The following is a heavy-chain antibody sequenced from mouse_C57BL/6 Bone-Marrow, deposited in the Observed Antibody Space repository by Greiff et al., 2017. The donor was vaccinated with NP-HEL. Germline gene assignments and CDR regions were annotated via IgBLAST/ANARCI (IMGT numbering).Heavy chain of an antibody. J-gene: IGHJ2*01. CDR2: INPNYGTT. V-gene: IGHV1-39*01. CDR1: GYSFTDYN. D-gene: IGHD2-3*01. CDR3: ARTGIDGYYGLDY. Sequence: VHVKQSGPELVKPGASVKISCKASGYSFTDYNMNWVKQSNGKSLEWIGVINPNYGTTSYIQKFKGKATLTVDQSSSTAYMQLNSLTSEDSAVYYCARTGIDGYYGLDYWGQGTTLPVSS.